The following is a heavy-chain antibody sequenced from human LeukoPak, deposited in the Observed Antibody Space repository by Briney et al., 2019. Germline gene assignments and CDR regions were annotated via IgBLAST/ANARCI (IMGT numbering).Heavy chain of an antibody. Sequence: ASVKVSCKASGGTFSSYAISWVRQAPGQGLEWMGRIIPILGIANYAQKFQGRVTITADKSTSTAYMELSSLRSEDTAVYYCAGGGVGAMYYYYYGMDVWGQGTTVTVSS. V-gene: IGHV1-69*04. CDR3: AGGGVGAMYYYYYGMDV. D-gene: IGHD1-26*01. CDR2: IIPILGIA. CDR1: GGTFSSYA. J-gene: IGHJ6*02.